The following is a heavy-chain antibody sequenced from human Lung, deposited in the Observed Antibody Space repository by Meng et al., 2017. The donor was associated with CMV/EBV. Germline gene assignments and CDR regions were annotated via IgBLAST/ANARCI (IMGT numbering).Heavy chain of an antibody. CDR3: ARSSDSSGYLSFQH. D-gene: IGHD3-22*01. V-gene: IGHV3-53*01. CDR2: IYSGGST. Sequence: GGSLRLXCAASGFTVSSNYMSWVRQAPGKGLEWVSVIYSGGSTYYADSVKGRFTISRDNSKNTLYLQMNSLRAEDTAVYYCARSSDSSGYLSFQHLGQGTLVTVSS. J-gene: IGHJ1*01. CDR1: GFTVSSNY.